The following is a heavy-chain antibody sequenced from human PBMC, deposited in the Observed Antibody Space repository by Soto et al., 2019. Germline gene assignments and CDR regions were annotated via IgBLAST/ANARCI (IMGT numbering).Heavy chain of an antibody. CDR1: GYSFTSYW. J-gene: IGHJ3*02. CDR2: IYPGDSDT. Sequence: PGESLKISCEGSGYSFTSYWIGWVRQMPGKGLEWMGIIYPGDSDTRYSPSFQGQVTISADKSISTAYLQWSSLKASDTAMYYCARVYLVWGGWPIDAFDIWGQGTMVTVSS. CDR3: ARVYLVWGGWPIDAFDI. V-gene: IGHV5-51*01. D-gene: IGHD6-19*01.